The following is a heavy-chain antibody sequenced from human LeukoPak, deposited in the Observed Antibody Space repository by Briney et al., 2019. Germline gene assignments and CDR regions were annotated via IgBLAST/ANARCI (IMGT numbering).Heavy chain of an antibody. J-gene: IGHJ4*02. Sequence: PSETLSLTCTVSGGSISSSSYYWGWIRQPPGKGLEWIGSIYYSGSTYYNPSLKSRVTIPVDTSKNQFSLKLSSVTAADTAVYYCARLRRDGYKPRDYWDQGTLVTVSS. V-gene: IGHV4-39*01. D-gene: IGHD5-24*01. CDR3: ARLRRDGYKPRDY. CDR1: GGSISSSSYY. CDR2: IYYSGST.